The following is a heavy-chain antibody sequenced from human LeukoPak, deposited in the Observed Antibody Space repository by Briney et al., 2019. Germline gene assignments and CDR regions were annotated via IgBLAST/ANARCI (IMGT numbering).Heavy chain of an antibody. J-gene: IGHJ4*02. CDR1: GGSISSGDYY. CDR2: IYYSGST. Sequence: PSETLSLTCTVSGGSISSGDYYWSWIRQPPGKGLKWIGYIYYSGSTNYNPSLKSRVTISVDTSKDQFSLKLSSVTAADTAVYYCARDGGYFDYWGQGTLVTVSS. CDR3: ARDGGYFDY. V-gene: IGHV4-61*08. D-gene: IGHD3-16*01.